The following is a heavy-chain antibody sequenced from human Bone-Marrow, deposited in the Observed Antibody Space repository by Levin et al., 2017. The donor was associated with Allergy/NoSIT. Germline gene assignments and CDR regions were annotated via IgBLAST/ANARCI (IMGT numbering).Heavy chain of an antibody. CDR3: TRGWLCSSSWPYYFDY. V-gene: IGHV3-49*03. CDR2: IRSKAYGGTT. J-gene: IGHJ4*02. Sequence: GESLKISCTASGFTFGDYAMSWFRQAPGKGLEWVGFIRSKAYGGTTEYAASVKGRFTISRDDSKSIAYLQMNSLKTEDTAVYYCTRGWLCSSSWPYYFDYWGQGTLVTVSS. D-gene: IGHD6-13*01. CDR1: GFTFGDYA.